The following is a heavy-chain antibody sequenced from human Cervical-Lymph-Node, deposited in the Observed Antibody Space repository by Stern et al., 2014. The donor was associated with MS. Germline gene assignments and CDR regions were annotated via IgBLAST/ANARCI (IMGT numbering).Heavy chain of an antibody. Sequence: GQLVESGGGVVQPGRSLRLSCAASGFTFGNHAMHWVRQAPGQGLEWVATLYSDGTTAYYSASVKGRFTISRDNSQNTLDLQMSSLRLEDTALYYCARVKYPTSCPEGALDIWGQGTMVTVSS. J-gene: IGHJ3*02. CDR3: ARVKYPTSCPEGALDI. CDR2: LYSDGTTA. D-gene: IGHD2-2*01. CDR1: GFTFGNHA. V-gene: IGHV3-33*01.